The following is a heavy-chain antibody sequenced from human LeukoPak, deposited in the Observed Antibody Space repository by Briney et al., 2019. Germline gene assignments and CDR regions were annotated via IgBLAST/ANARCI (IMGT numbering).Heavy chain of an antibody. CDR2: IIPIFGTA. CDR3: ATEASSSGWYGLFDY. J-gene: IGHJ4*02. Sequence: ASVKVSCKASGGTFSSYAISWVRQAPGQGLEWMGGIIPIFGTANYAQKFQGRVTMTEDTSTDTAYMELSSLRSEDTAVYYCATEASSSGWYGLFDYWGQGTLVTVSS. D-gene: IGHD6-19*01. CDR1: GGTFSSYA. V-gene: IGHV1-69*06.